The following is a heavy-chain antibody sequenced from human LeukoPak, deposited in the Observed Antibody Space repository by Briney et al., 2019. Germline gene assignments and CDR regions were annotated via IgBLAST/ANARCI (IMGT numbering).Heavy chain of an antibody. CDR1: GGSFSGYY. CDR2: INHSGST. CDR3: ASDLGYCSSTSCPPKY. J-gene: IGHJ4*02. V-gene: IGHV4-34*01. D-gene: IGHD2-2*01. Sequence: SETLSLTCAVYGGSFSGYYWSWIRHPPGKGLEWIGEINHSGSTNYNPSLKSRVTISVDTSKNQFSLKLSSVTAADTAVYYCASDLGYCSSTSCPPKYWGQGTLVTVSS.